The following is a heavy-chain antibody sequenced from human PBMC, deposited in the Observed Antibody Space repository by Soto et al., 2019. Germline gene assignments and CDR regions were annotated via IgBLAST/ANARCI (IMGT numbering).Heavy chain of an antibody. CDR2: ISYDGSNK. D-gene: IGHD6-13*01. J-gene: IGHJ4*02. V-gene: IGHV3-30-3*01. Sequence: QVQLVESGGGVVQPGRSLRLSCAASGFTFSSYAMHWVRQAPGKGLEWVAVISYDGSNKYYADSVKGQFTISRDNSKNTLYLQMNSLRAEDTAVYYCARGEEYSSSWYFDYWGQGTLVTVSS. CDR1: GFTFSSYA. CDR3: ARGEEYSSSWYFDY.